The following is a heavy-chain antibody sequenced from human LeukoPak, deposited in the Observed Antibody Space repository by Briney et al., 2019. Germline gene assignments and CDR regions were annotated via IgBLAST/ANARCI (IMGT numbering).Heavy chain of an antibody. D-gene: IGHD3-9*01. V-gene: IGHV1-69*13. CDR1: GGTFSNYA. CDR2: IVPIFDTA. J-gene: IGHJ4*02. CDR3: ARDLLGSHTSYSSGAWDY. Sequence: SVKVSCKASGGTFSNYAISWVRQAPGQGLEWVGGIVPIFDTADYAQKFQGRLTITADDSTSTAYMELSSLRAEDTAVYYCARDLLGSHTSYSSGAWDYWGQGTLVTVSS.